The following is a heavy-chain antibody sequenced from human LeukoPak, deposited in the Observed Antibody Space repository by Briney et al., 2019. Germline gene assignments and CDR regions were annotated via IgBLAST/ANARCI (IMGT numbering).Heavy chain of an antibody. V-gene: IGHV1-69*13. Sequence: SVKVSCKASGGTFSSYAISWVRQAPGQGLEWMGGIIPIFGTANYAQKFQGRVTITADESTSTAYMELSSLRSEDTAVYYCASRVGSSSDLYDYYYMDVWGKGTTVTVSS. CDR3: ASRVGSSSDLYDYYYMDV. J-gene: IGHJ6*03. CDR2: IIPIFGTA. CDR1: GGTFSSYA. D-gene: IGHD6-6*01.